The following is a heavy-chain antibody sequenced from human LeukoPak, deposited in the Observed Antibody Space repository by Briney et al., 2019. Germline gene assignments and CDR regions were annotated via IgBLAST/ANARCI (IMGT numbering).Heavy chain of an antibody. D-gene: IGHD5-18*01. CDR1: GYSFTSYW. CDR2: IYPGDSDT. V-gene: IGHV5-51*01. J-gene: IGHJ3*02. CDR3: ASSSDTAMDTTDAFDI. Sequence: GESLKISCKGSGYSFTSYWIGWVRQMPGKGLEWRGIIYPGDSDTRYSPSFQGQVTISADKSISTAYLQWSSLKASDTAMYYCASSSDTAMDTTDAFDIWGQGTMVTVSS.